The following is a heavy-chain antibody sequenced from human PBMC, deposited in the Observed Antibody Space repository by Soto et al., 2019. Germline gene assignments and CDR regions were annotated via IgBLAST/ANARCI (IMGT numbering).Heavy chain of an antibody. V-gene: IGHV3-23*01. CDR1: GFIFNNYA. D-gene: IGHD4-17*01. CDR3: AKHPPSADYAGSFDS. Sequence: PGGSLRLSCAASGFIFNNYAINWVRQVPGKGLEWVSGISGRGGNTFYADSMKGRFTISRDNSKNTVYLQMSNLRVEDTAIYYCAKHPPSADYAGSFDSWGQGTLVTVSS. J-gene: IGHJ4*02. CDR2: ISGRGGNT.